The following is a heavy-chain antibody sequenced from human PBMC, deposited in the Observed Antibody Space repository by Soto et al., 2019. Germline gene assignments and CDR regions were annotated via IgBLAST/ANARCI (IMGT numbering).Heavy chain of an antibody. D-gene: IGHD2-15*01. V-gene: IGHV1-69*01. CDR1: GGTFSSYA. CDR3: AREGYCSGGSCYPESFQH. J-gene: IGHJ1*01. Sequence: QVQLVQSGAEVKKPGSSVKVSCKASGGTFSSYAISWVRQAPGQGLEWMGGIIPIFGTANYAQKFQGRVTITADESTSTAYMELSSLRSEDAAVYYCAREGYCSGGSCYPESFQHWGQGTLVTVSS. CDR2: IIPIFGTA.